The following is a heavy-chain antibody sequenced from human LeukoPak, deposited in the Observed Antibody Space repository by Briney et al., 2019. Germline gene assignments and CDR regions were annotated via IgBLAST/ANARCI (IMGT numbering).Heavy chain of an antibody. Sequence: ASVKVSCKASGYTFTSYGITWVRQAPGQGLEWMGWISAYNGNTNYAQKLQGRVTMTTDTSTSTAYMELRSLRSDDTAVYYCARGYAEYSSSRGLDYWGQGTLVTVSS. CDR3: ARGYAEYSSSRGLDY. CDR2: ISAYNGNT. D-gene: IGHD6-6*01. V-gene: IGHV1-18*01. J-gene: IGHJ4*02. CDR1: GYTFTSYG.